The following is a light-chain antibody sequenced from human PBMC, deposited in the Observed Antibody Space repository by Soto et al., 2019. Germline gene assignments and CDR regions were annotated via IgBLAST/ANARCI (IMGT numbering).Light chain of an antibody. CDR3: QRSVHLPL. V-gene: IGKV1-33*01. Sequence: DIQMTQSPPSLSASVGDRVTITCQASHDIGNSLNWYQDKPGQAPKLVIYDAYNLETGVPSTFSGNGYGTDCTFTISSLRPEDIATYYCQRSVHLPLFGLGTKVDMK. J-gene: IGKJ3*01. CDR1: HDIGNS. CDR2: DAY.